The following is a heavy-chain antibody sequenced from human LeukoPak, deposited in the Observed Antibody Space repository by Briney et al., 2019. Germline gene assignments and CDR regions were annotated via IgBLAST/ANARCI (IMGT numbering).Heavy chain of an antibody. CDR3: ARDNDFWSLDY. CDR2: IKGDVSYA. D-gene: IGHD3-3*01. Sequence: GGSLRVSCAASGFTFNSYWMHWVRQAPGKGLVWVSRIKGDVSYANYADSVRGRFTISRDNAKNTLYLQMNSLRVEDTAVYYRARDNDFWSLDYWGQGALVTVSS. V-gene: IGHV3-74*01. CDR1: GFTFNSYW. J-gene: IGHJ4*02.